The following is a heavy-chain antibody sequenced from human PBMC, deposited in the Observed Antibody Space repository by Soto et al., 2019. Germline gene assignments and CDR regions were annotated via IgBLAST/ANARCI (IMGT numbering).Heavy chain of an antibody. Sequence: GGSLRLSCSPSGFTFSSYDLHWVRQGPGKGLEWVSAIGTAGDTNYAGSVKGRFTISRENAKNSLYLQMNSLRAGDTAIYFCARAIGPTLFDYWGQGTLVTV. CDR2: IGTAGDT. J-gene: IGHJ4*02. CDR3: ARAIGPTLFDY. D-gene: IGHD3-22*01. CDR1: GFTFSSYD. V-gene: IGHV3-13*04.